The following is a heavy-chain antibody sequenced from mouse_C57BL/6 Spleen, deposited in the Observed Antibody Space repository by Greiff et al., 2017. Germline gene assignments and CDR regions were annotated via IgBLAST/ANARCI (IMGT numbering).Heavy chain of an antibody. Sequence: DVQLVESEGGLVQPGSSMKLSCTASGFTFSDYYMAWVRQVPEKGLEWVANINYDGSSTYYLDSLKSRFIISRDNAKNILYLQLSSLKSEDTATYYCARDPLGRGDFDYWGQGTTLTVSS. D-gene: IGHD4-1*01. CDR2: INYDGSST. V-gene: IGHV5-16*01. CDR1: GFTFSDYY. J-gene: IGHJ2*01. CDR3: ARDPLGRGDFDY.